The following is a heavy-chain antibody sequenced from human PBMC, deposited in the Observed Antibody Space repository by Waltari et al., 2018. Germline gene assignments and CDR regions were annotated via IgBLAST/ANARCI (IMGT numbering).Heavy chain of an antibody. V-gene: IGHV3-23*01. CDR2: ISGSGGTT. CDR3: AKGRESSVWFLYHYYFMDV. Sequence: EVELLESGGGLVQRGGSLRLSCVVSGFTLRPYAMIWVRQSTGKGLEWVSSISGSGGTTDYAESVKGRFTVSRDNSRNTLYLQLRSLGTEDTAVYYCAKGRESSVWFLYHYYFMDVWGRGTTVTVSS. J-gene: IGHJ6*03. CDR1: GFTLRPYA. D-gene: IGHD6-19*01.